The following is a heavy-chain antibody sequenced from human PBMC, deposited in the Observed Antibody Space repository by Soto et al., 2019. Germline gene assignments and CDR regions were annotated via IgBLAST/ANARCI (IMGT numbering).Heavy chain of an antibody. CDR3: ARDRRDIVVVVATILDY. J-gene: IGHJ4*02. D-gene: IGHD2-15*01. V-gene: IGHV3-11*01. CDR2: ISSSGSTI. CDR1: GFTFSDYY. Sequence: PGGSLRLSCAASGFTFSDYYMSWIRQAPGKGLEWVSYISSSGSTIYYADSVKGRFTISRDNAKNSLYLQMNSLRAEDTAVYYCARDRRDIVVVVATILDYWGQGTLVTVSS.